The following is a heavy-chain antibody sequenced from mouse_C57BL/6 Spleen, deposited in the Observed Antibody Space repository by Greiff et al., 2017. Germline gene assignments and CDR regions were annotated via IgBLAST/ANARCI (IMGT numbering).Heavy chain of an antibody. CDR2: IHPNSGST. J-gene: IGHJ4*01. CDR3: ARSPHYYAMEY. Sequence: VQLQQPGAELVKPGASEKLSCKASGYTFTSYWMHWVKQRPGQGLEWIGMIHPNSGSTKYNEKFKSKATLTADKSSSTAYMQLSSLTSEDSAVYYCARSPHYYAMEYWGQGTSVTVSS. V-gene: IGHV1-64*01. CDR1: GYTFTSYW.